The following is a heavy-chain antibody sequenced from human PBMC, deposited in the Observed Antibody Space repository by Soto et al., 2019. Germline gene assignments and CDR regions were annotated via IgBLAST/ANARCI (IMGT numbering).Heavy chain of an antibody. Sequence: GGSLRLSCAASGFTFSSYGMHWVRQAPGKGLEWVAVISYDGSNKYYADSVKGRFTISRDNSKNTLYLQMNSLRAEDTAVYYCAKDRLPGPGSYPPGVDPPGQGTLVTVPS. V-gene: IGHV3-30*18. D-gene: IGHD3-10*01. CDR3: AKDRLPGPGSYPPGVDP. CDR2: ISYDGSNK. CDR1: GFTFSSYG. J-gene: IGHJ5*02.